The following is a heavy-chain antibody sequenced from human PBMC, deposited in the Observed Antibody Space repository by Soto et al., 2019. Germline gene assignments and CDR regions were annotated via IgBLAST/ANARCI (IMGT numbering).Heavy chain of an antibody. D-gene: IGHD6-19*01. CDR3: ARDRGGYSSGWYAGR. CDR1: GFTFSSYA. CDR2: ISYDGSNK. V-gene: IGHV3-30-3*01. Sequence: QVQLVESGGGVVQPGRSLRLSCAASGFTFSSYAMHWVRQAPGKGLEWVAVISYDGSNKYYADSVKGRFTISRDNSKNTLYLQMNSRRAEDTAVYYCARDRGGYSSGWYAGRWGQGTLVTVSS. J-gene: IGHJ4*02.